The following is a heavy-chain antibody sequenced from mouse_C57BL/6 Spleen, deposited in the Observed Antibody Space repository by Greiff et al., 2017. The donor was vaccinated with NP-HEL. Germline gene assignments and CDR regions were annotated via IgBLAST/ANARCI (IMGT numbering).Heavy chain of an antibody. D-gene: IGHD2-4*01. V-gene: IGHV1-55*01. CDR3: ARGDYDYDPYAMDY. CDR1: GYTFTSYW. Sequence: VKLQESGAELVKPGASVKMSCKASGYTFTSYWITWVKQRPGQGLEWIGDIYPGSGSTNYNEKFKSKATLTVDTSSSTAYMQLSSLTSEDSAVYYCARGDYDYDPYAMDYWGQGTSVTVSS. CDR2: IYPGSGST. J-gene: IGHJ4*01.